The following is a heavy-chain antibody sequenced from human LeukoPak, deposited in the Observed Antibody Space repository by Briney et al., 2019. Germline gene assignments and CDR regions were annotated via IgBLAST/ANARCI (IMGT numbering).Heavy chain of an antibody. CDR2: IYSGGST. J-gene: IGHJ4*02. V-gene: IGHV3-23*03. CDR3: ARRYSSGWWIDY. CDR1: GFTFSSYA. D-gene: IGHD6-19*01. Sequence: GGSLRLSCAASGFTFSSYAMSCVRQAPGKGLEWVSVIYSGGSTYYADSVKGRFTISRDNSKNTLYLQMNTLRAEDTAVYYCARRYSSGWWIDYWGQGTLVTVSS.